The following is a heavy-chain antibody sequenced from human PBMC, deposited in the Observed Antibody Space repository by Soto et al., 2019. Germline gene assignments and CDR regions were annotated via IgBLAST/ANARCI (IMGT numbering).Heavy chain of an antibody. J-gene: IGHJ5*02. Sequence: PGGSLRLSCAASGFTFSSYGMHWVRQAPGKGLEWVAVIWYDGSNKYYADSVKGRFTISRDNSKNTLYLQMNSLRAEDTAVYYCARDRDQFTLELSWFDPWGQGTLVTVSS. CDR1: GFTFSSYG. CDR2: IWYDGSNK. D-gene: IGHD1-7*01. CDR3: ARDRDQFTLELSWFDP. V-gene: IGHV3-33*01.